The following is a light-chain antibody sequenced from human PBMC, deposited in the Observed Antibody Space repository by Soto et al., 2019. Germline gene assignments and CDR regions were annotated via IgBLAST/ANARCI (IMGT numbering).Light chain of an antibody. V-gene: IGKV3-11*01. CDR3: QQRSNWPPIT. CDR2: DAS. Sequence: TQSPSTLSASVGDRVTITCRASQSIRSWLAWYQQKPGQAPRLLIYDASNRATGIPARFSGSGFGTDFTLTISSLEPEDAAVYYCQQRSNWPPITFGQGTRLEIK. J-gene: IGKJ5*01. CDR1: QSIRSW.